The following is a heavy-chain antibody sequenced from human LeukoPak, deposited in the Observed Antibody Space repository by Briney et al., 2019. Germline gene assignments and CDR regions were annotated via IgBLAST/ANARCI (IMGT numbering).Heavy chain of an antibody. J-gene: IGHJ3*02. CDR2: IYYSGST. CDR1: GGSISSYY. Sequence: SETLSLTCTVSGGSISSYYWSWIRQPPGKGLEWIGYIYYSGSTNYNPSLKNRVTISVDTSKNHFSLRLSSVTAADTAVYFCARGPYSYDSSGAFDIWGQGTMVTVSS. CDR3: ARGPYSYDSSGAFDI. D-gene: IGHD3-22*01. V-gene: IGHV4-59*08.